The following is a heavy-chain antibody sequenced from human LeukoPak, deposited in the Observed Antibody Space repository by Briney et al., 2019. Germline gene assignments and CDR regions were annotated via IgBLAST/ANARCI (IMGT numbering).Heavy chain of an antibody. CDR2: INPNSGGT. D-gene: IGHD3-22*01. CDR3: ARLSAQDYYDSSGPDAFDI. J-gene: IGHJ3*02. Sequence: GASVKVSCKSSGYTFTGYYMHWVRQAPGQGLEWMGWINPNSGGTNYAQKFQGRVTMTRDTSISTAYMELSRLRSDDTAVYYCARLSAQDYYDSSGPDAFDIWGQGTMVTVSS. CDR1: GYTFTGYY. V-gene: IGHV1-2*02.